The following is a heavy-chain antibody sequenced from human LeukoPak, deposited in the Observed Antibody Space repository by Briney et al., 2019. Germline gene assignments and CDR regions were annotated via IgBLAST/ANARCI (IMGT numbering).Heavy chain of an antibody. D-gene: IGHD7-27*01. CDR3: ATNTGTVFDY. CDR1: GGSISTYY. Sequence: SETLSLTCTVSGGSISTYYWSWIRQPPGKGLEWIGYIYHSGSTNYNPSLKSGVTISVDTSQNQFYLKLSSATAADTAAYYCATNTGTVFDYWGQGILVTVSS. J-gene: IGHJ4*02. V-gene: IGHV4-59*01. CDR2: IYHSGST.